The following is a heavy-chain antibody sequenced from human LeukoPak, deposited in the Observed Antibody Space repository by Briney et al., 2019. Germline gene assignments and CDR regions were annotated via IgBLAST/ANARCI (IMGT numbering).Heavy chain of an antibody. CDR2: ISSSGNTI. CDR3: ARGGGYYGSGSLHYYYYGMDV. V-gene: IGHV3-48*03. CDR1: GFTFSSYE. Sequence: GESLRLSCAASGFTFSSYEMNWVRQAPGKGLEWVSYISSSGNTIYYADSVKGRFTISRDNAKNSLYLQMNSLRAEDTAVYYCARGGGYYGSGSLHYYYYGMDVWGQGTTVTVSS. J-gene: IGHJ6*02. D-gene: IGHD3-10*01.